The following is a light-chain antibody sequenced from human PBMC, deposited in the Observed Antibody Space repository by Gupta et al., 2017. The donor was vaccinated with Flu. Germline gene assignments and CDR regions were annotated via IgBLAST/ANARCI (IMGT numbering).Light chain of an antibody. CDR1: KWRDKY. Sequence: PGKTANTTCSGDKWRDKYACWYHQKPGQSPVLVIYQDNKRPAGIPGRFSGSNAGNTATLTISGTRAMEEADYYCQAGDTSSVVVFGGGTKLTVL. V-gene: IGLV3-1*01. CDR3: QAGDTSSVVV. J-gene: IGLJ2*01. CDR2: QDN.